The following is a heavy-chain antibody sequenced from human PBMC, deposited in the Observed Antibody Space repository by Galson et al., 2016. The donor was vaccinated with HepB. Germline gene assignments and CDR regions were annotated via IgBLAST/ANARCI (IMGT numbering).Heavy chain of an antibody. Sequence: ETLSLTCTVSGGSIIGYYWSWIRQSPAKGLEWIASIYYTGSTNYNPSLKSRVTISADTSKNQFSLMLRSVTVADTAVYYCARHPGYSSRGNDYWGQGTLVTVSS. CDR3: ARHPGYSSRGNDY. CDR2: IYYTGST. V-gene: IGHV4-59*08. J-gene: IGHJ4*02. CDR1: GGSIIGYY. D-gene: IGHD6-13*01.